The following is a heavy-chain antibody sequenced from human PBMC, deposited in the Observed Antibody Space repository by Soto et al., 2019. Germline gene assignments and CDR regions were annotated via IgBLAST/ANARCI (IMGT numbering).Heavy chain of an antibody. CDR2: IYYSGTT. J-gene: IGHJ4*02. Sequence: PSETLSLTCTVSGGSISSYYWSWVRQPPGKGLEWIGYIYYSGTTNYNPSLKSRVTISVDTSKNQFSLKLSSVTAADTAVYYCARHFLPAPDSDYDDFYDFWGQGTLVLGSA. CDR3: ARHFLPAPDSDYDDFYDF. CDR1: GGSISSYY. D-gene: IGHD4-4*01. V-gene: IGHV4-59*08.